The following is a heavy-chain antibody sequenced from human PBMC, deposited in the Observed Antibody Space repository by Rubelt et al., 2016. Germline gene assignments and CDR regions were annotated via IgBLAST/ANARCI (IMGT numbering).Heavy chain of an antibody. D-gene: IGHD6-19*01. Sequence: QVQLQESGPGLVKPSETLSLTCTVSGDSISSYYWSWIRQPPGKGLEWIGEINHSGSTNYNPSLKSRVTISVDTSKNQFSLKLSSVTAAETAVYYCARGSSGWMYYFDYWGQGTLVTVSS. CDR3: ARGSSGWMYYFDY. CDR2: INHSGST. CDR1: GDSISSYY. J-gene: IGHJ4*02. V-gene: IGHV4-59*12.